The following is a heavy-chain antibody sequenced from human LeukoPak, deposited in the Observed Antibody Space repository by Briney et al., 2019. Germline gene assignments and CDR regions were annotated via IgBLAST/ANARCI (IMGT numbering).Heavy chain of an antibody. J-gene: IGHJ3*02. CDR3: ATSTAAGTNAFDI. CDR2: TYYRSKWYN. V-gene: IGHV6-1*01. D-gene: IGHD6-13*01. CDR1: GDSVSTNSAA. Sequence: SQTLSVTCAISGDSVSTNSAAWNWIRQSPSRGLEWLGRTYYRSKWYNDYAVSVKSRITISPDTSKNQFSLQLNSVTPEDTAVYYCATSTAAGTNAFDIWGQGTMVTVSS.